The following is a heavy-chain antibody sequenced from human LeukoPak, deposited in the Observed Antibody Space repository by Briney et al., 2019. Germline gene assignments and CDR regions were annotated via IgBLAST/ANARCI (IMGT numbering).Heavy chain of an antibody. CDR1: GYSISSNYY. Sequence: PSETLSLNCTVSGYSISSNYYWGWIRQPPGKGLEWIGNIYHVGSTYYNPSLKSRVTISVDTSKNQFSLKLSSVTAADTAVYYCARTTEGYCRSTSCYGFYYYYYMDVWGKGTTVTISS. D-gene: IGHD2-2*01. CDR2: IYHVGST. J-gene: IGHJ6*03. V-gene: IGHV4-38-2*02. CDR3: ARTTEGYCRSTSCYGFYYYYYMDV.